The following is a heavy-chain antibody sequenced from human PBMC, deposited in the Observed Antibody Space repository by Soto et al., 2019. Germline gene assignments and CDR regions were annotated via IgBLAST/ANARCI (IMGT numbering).Heavy chain of an antibody. CDR1: GFTFSSYA. J-gene: IGHJ6*02. Sequence: QVQLVESGGGVVQPGRSLRLSCAASGFTFSSYAMHWVRQAPGKGLEGVAVISYDGSNKYYADSVKGRFTISRDNSKNTLYLQMNSLRAEDTAVYYCARDYYRFNSGYGFSMDVLGQGTTVTVSS. CDR3: ARDYYRFNSGYGFSMDV. V-gene: IGHV3-30-3*01. D-gene: IGHD5-12*01. CDR2: ISYDGSNK.